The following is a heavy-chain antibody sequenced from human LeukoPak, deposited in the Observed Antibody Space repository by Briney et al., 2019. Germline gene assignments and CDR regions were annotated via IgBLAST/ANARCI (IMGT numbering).Heavy chain of an antibody. Sequence: ASVKVSCKASGFTFTDYYIHWVRQAPGQGLECMGWHNPNSGGTNYEQKFQGRVTMTRDTSISTDYIELSRLRSDDTAVYYCASNDYYDSSGYYYSGNAFDIWGQGTMVTVSS. CDR3: ASNDYYDSSGYYYSGNAFDI. V-gene: IGHV1-2*02. D-gene: IGHD3-22*01. J-gene: IGHJ3*02. CDR2: HNPNSGGT. CDR1: GFTFTDYY.